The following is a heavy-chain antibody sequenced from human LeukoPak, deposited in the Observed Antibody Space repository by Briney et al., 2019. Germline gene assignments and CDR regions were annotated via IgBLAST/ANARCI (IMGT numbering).Heavy chain of an antibody. CDR3: ARDQGGGTKAEYFQH. CDR1: GFTFSSYA. Sequence: GGSLRLSCAASGFTFSSYAMHWVRQAPGKGLEWLAVISYDGSNKYYADSVKGRFTISRDNSKNTLYLQMNSLRAEDTAVYYCARDQGGGTKAEYFQHWGQGTLVTVSS. D-gene: IGHD2-2*01. V-gene: IGHV3-30-3*01. J-gene: IGHJ1*01. CDR2: ISYDGSNK.